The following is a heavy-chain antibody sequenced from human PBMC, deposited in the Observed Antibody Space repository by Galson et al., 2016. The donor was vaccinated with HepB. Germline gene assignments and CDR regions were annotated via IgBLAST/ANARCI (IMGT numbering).Heavy chain of an antibody. CDR2: ISFDGDDK. D-gene: IGHD3-3*01. Sequence: SLRLSCAASGFIFSSYGMHWVRQAPGKGLEWVAVISFDGDDKYYAEAVKGRFTISRDNAKNTLFLQMDSLRPDDTAVYYCAKSKAQFSEWVSYAMDVWGQGTAVTVSS. V-gene: IGHV3-30*18. CDR1: GFIFSSYG. J-gene: IGHJ6*02. CDR3: AKSKAQFSEWVSYAMDV.